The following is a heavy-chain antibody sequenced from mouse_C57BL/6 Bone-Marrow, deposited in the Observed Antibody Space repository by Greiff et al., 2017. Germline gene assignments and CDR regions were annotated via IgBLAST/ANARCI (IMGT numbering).Heavy chain of an antibody. CDR2: IWGDGST. J-gene: IGHJ3*01. V-gene: IGHV2-3*01. CDR3: AKQGYYEVGY. CDR1: GFSLTSYC. D-gene: IGHD1-1*02. Sequence: QVQLQQSGPGLVAPSQSLSITCTVSGFSLTSYCVSWVRQPPGKGLEGLGVIWGDGSTNYHSALISRLSISKDNSKSQVFLNLNRLQTEDTATYYGAKQGYYEVGYWGQGPLVTVSA.